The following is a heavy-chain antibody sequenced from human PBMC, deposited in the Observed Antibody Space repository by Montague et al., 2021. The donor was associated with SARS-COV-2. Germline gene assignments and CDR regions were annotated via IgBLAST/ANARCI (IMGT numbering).Heavy chain of an antibody. CDR3: ASPPFGVAPYYFDY. CDR1: GGSFSGYY. V-gene: IGHV4-34*01. Sequence: SETLSLTCAVYGGSFSGYYWSWIRQPPGKGLGWIGEINHSGSTNYNPSLKSRVTISVDTSKNQFSLKLSSVTAADTAVYYCASPPFGVAPYYFDYWGQGTLVTVSS. J-gene: IGHJ4*02. CDR2: INHSGST. D-gene: IGHD3-3*01.